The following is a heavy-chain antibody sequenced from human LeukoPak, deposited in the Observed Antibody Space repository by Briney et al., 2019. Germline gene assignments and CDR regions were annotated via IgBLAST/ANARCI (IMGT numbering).Heavy chain of an antibody. J-gene: IGHJ4*02. CDR2: IPTSGTST. D-gene: IGHD1-26*01. CDR3: VVHSATSCY. V-gene: IGHV3-48*03. CDR1: GFTFIRYE. Sequence: GGSLRLSCATSGFTFIRYEMNWVRQAPGKGLEWISYIPTSGTSTYYADSVKGRFTISRDNGKTALSLQMNSLRAEDTAVYYCVVHSATSCYWGQGTLVTVSS.